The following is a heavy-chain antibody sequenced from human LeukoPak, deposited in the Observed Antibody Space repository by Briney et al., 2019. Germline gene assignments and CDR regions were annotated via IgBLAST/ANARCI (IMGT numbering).Heavy chain of an antibody. CDR3: VRDRSDVRNFDS. Sequence: SETLSLTCAVSGYSIRNGYFWGWVRQPPGKGLEWIGSMWPSDNTHYNPSLRSRVTISIDTSKNQFSLRLTPATPADTAIYFCVRDRSDVRNFDSWGPGTLVIVSS. V-gene: IGHV4-38-2*02. J-gene: IGHJ4*02. D-gene: IGHD6-19*01. CDR1: GYSIRNGYF. CDR2: MWPSDNT.